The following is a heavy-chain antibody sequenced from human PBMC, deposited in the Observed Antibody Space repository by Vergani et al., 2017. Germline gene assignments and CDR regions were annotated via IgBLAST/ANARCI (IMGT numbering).Heavy chain of an antibody. D-gene: IGHD6-19*01. CDR1: GFTFSSYS. V-gene: IGHV3-21*01. J-gene: IGHJ5*02. Sequence: EVQLVESGGGLVKPGGSLRLSCAASGFTFSSYSMNWVRQAPGKGLEWVSSISSRSSYIYYADSVKGRFTISRDNAKNSLYLQMSSLRAEDTAVYYCARVPVAGNPWGQGTLVTVSS. CDR2: ISSRSSYI. CDR3: ARVPVAGNP.